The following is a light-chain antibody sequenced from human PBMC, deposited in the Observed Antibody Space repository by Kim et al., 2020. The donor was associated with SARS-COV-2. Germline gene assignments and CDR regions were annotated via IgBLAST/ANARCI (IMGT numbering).Light chain of an antibody. CDR1: SSDVGGYNY. CDR2: DVS. Sequence: QSALTQPASVSGSPGQSITISCTGTSSDVGGYNYVSWYQQHPGKAPKLMLYDVSKRPSGVSNRFSGSKSGNTASLTISGLQAEDEADYYCSSYTSSSSVVFSGGTQLTVL. V-gene: IGLV2-14*01. CDR3: SSYTSSSSVV. J-gene: IGLJ2*01.